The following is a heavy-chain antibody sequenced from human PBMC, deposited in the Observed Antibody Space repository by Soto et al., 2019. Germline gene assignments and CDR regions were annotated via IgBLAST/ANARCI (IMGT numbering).Heavy chain of an antibody. J-gene: IGHJ4*02. CDR2: FSATSENT. Sequence: EVQLLESGGGLVQPGGSPRLACVGSGFFFSSYTMTWVRQAPGKGLECVSSFSATSENTYYADSVRGRFTISRDNSKNTRFLQMNSLTAEDTAMYYCAKARDQQWVRLPFDYWGQGILVIVSS. CDR3: AKARDQQWVRLPFDY. V-gene: IGHV3-23*01. CDR1: GFFFSSYT. D-gene: IGHD6-19*01.